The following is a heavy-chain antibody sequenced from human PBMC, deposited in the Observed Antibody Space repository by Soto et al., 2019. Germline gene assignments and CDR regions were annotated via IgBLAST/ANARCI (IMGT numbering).Heavy chain of an antibody. CDR1: GDSVSSNSAG. J-gene: IGHJ4*01. CDR2: TYYRSKWNY. D-gene: IGHD1-26*01. V-gene: IGHV6-1*01. CDR3: ARGEQYSGRIFDY. Sequence: PSQTLSLTCVITGDSVSSNSAGWSWVRQSPSRGLEWLGRTYYRSKWNYEYAVSVRGRITINPDTSKNQYSLQLNSVTPEDTAVYFCARGEQYSGRIFDYWGQGTLVTVSS.